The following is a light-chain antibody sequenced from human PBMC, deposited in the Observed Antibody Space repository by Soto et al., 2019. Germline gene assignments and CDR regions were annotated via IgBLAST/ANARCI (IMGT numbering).Light chain of an antibody. J-gene: IGKJ1*01. V-gene: IGKV3-15*01. CDR2: GAS. Sequence: EIVMTQSPATLSVSPGERATLSCRASQSISTKLAWYQQKPGQAPRVLIYGASTRATGIPARFSGSGSETVFTLTISSLQSEDFAVYHCQHYNDWPPTWTFGQGTRVEIK. CDR3: QHYNDWPPTWT. CDR1: QSISTK.